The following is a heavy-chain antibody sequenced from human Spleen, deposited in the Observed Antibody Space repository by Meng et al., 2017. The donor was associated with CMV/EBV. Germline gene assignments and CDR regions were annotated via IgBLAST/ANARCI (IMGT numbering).Heavy chain of an antibody. V-gene: IGHV3-7*01. CDR1: GFTFSSHW. Sequence: LSLTCAASGFTFSSHWMSWVRQAPGKGLEWVANIKKDGSEKYYVDSVEGRFTISRDNAKNSLYLQMNSLRVEDTAVYYCARERSGTYSYYGLDVWGQGTTVTVSS. D-gene: IGHD1-26*01. CDR2: IKKDGSEK. CDR3: ARERSGTYSYYGLDV. J-gene: IGHJ6*02.